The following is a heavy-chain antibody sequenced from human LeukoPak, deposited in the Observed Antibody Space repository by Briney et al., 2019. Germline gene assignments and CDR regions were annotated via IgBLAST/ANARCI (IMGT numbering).Heavy chain of an antibody. CDR1: GYTFTDYY. V-gene: IGHV1-2*02. CDR3: ARDGAGARLGY. Sequence: ASVKVSCRASGYTFTDYYIHWVRQAPGQGLEWMGWINPNSGGTNYAQKFQGRVTMTRDTSISTVCMEMRGLRVEDTAVYYCARDGAGARLGYWGQGTLVTVSS. CDR2: INPNSGGT. D-gene: IGHD1-26*01. J-gene: IGHJ4*02.